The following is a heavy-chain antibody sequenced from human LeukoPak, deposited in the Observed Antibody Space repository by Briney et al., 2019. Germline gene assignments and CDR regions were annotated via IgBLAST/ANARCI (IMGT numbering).Heavy chain of an antibody. CDR2: IKSKTDGGTT. V-gene: IGHV3-15*01. D-gene: IGHD3-22*01. CDR3: TTEGSLSSGYLVPVYYGMDV. J-gene: IGHJ6*02. Sequence: GGSLRLSCAASGFTFSNAWMSWVRQAPGKGLEWVGRIKSKTDGGTTDYAAPVKGRFTISRDDSKNTQYLQMNSLKTEDTAVYYCTTEGSLSSGYLVPVYYGMDVWGQGTTVTVSS. CDR1: GFTFSNAW.